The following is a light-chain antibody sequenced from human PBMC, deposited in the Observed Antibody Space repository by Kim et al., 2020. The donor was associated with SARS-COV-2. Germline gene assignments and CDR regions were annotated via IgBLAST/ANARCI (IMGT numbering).Light chain of an antibody. CDR2: GKN. J-gene: IGLJ3*02. CDR1: SLRSYY. CDR3: KSRDSSGNQGV. Sequence: SSELTQDPAVSVALGQTVRITCQGDSLRSYYASWYQQKPGQAPVLVIYGKNNRPSGIPDRFSGSSSGNTASLTITGAQAEDEADYYCKSRDSSGNQGVFG. V-gene: IGLV3-19*01.